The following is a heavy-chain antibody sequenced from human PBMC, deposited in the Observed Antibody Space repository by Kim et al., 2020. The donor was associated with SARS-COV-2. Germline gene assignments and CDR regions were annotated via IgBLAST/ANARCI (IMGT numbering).Heavy chain of an antibody. CDR3: ARERDGGVDY. Sequence: GGSLRRSCAASGFTFRSYSMNWVRQAPGKGLEWVSYISSSSSTIYYADSVKGRFTISRDNAKNSLYLQMNSLRAEDTAVYYCARERDGGVDYWGQGTLVTVSS. CDR2: ISSSSSTI. V-gene: IGHV3-48*04. J-gene: IGHJ4*02. CDR1: GFTFRSYS. D-gene: IGHD2-8*02.